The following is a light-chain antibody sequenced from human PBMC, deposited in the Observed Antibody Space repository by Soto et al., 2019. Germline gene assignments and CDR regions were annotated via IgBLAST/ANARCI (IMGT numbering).Light chain of an antibody. CDR1: SSNIGNNY. CDR3: GTWDSSLSALYV. V-gene: IGLV1-51*01. Sequence: QSVLTQPPSVSAAPGQTVTISCSGSSSNIGNNYVSWYQQLPGTAPKLLIYDNNKRPSGIPDRFPGSKSGTSATLGITGLQTGDEADYYCGTWDSSLSALYVFGTGTKVTVL. CDR2: DNN. J-gene: IGLJ1*01.